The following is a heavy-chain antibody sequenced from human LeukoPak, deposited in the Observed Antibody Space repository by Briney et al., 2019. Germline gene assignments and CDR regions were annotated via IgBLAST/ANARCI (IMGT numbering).Heavy chain of an antibody. CDR1: GFTFSSYW. V-gene: IGHV3-7*01. CDR3: ASGMTMVGWFDP. D-gene: IGHD4/OR15-4a*01. Sequence: GGSLRLSCAASGFTFSSYWMSWVRQAPGKGLEWVANINKDGGEKYYVDSVKGRFTISRDNAKNSLYLQMNSLRAEDTAVYYCASGMTMVGWFDPWGQGTLVTVSS. CDR2: INKDGGEK. J-gene: IGHJ5*02.